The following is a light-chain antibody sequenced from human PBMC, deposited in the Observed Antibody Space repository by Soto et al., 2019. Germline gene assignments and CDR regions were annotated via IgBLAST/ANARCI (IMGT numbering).Light chain of an antibody. Sequence: DIQMTQSPSTLSASVGDRVTITCRASQSISSWLAWYQQKPGQAPKLLIYKASSLQTGVPSRFSGNGSGTEFKLTINSLQPDDFATYYCQQYNSFSRTFGQGTRVEIK. CDR1: QSISSW. J-gene: IGKJ1*01. CDR3: QQYNSFSRT. V-gene: IGKV1-5*03. CDR2: KAS.